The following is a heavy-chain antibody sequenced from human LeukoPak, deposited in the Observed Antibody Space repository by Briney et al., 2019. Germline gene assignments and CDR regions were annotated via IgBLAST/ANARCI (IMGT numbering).Heavy chain of an antibody. J-gene: IGHJ4*02. V-gene: IGHV3-33*01. CDR1: GFTFSSYG. CDR2: IWYDGSNK. D-gene: IGHD6-13*01. CDR3: ARDSGYSGTWYVDY. Sequence: PGGSLRLSCAASGFTFSSYGMHWVRQAPGKGLEWVAIIWYDGSNKYYADFVKGRFTTSRDNSKNTLYLQMNSLRADDTAVYYCARDSGYSGTWYVDYWGQGTLVTVSS.